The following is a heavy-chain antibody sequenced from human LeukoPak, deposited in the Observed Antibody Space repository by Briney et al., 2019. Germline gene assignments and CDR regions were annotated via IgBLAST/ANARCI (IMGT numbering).Heavy chain of an antibody. V-gene: IGHV4-59*08. Sequence: SETLSLTCTVSGGSISSYYWSWIRQPPGKGLGWIGYIYYSGSTNYNPSLKSRVTISVDTSKNQFSLKLSSVTAADTAVYYCARHVGDYRGYYYYGMDVRGQGTTVTVSS. D-gene: IGHD4-11*01. CDR1: GGSISSYY. CDR2: IYYSGST. J-gene: IGHJ6*02. CDR3: ARHVGDYRGYYYYGMDV.